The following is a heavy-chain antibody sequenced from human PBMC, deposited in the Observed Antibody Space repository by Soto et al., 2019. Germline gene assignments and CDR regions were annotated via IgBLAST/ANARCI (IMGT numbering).Heavy chain of an antibody. CDR2: IYYSGST. D-gene: IGHD3-9*01. Sequence: NPSETLSLTCTVSGGSVSSGSYYWSWIRQPPGKGLEWIGYIYYSGSTNYNPSLKSRVTISVDTSKNQFSLKLSSVTAADTAVYYCVGDILTGPHDYFDYWGQGTLVTVSS. J-gene: IGHJ4*02. CDR1: GGSVSSGSYY. V-gene: IGHV4-61*01. CDR3: VGDILTGPHDYFDY.